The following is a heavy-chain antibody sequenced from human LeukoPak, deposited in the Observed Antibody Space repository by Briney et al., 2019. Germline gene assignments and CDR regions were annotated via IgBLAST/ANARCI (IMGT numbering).Heavy chain of an antibody. D-gene: IGHD5-12*01. Sequence: QTGGSLRLSCAASGFTFSSYGMHWVRQAPGKGLEWVAVIWYDGSNKYYADSVKGRFTISRDNSKNTLFLQMDSLRAEDTAVYYCAKDLAATTGNYFDYWGQGTLVTVSS. CDR3: AKDLAATTGNYFDY. V-gene: IGHV3-33*06. CDR2: IWYDGSNK. CDR1: GFTFSSYG. J-gene: IGHJ4*02.